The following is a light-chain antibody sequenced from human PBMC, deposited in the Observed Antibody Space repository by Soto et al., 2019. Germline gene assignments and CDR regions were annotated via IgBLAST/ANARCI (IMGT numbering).Light chain of an antibody. J-gene: IGKJ1*01. V-gene: IGKV1-5*01. Sequence: IQMTQSPSTLSPSVGERVTITCRASQNIERYMAWYQQKPGRAPGLIIFDASTLEMGVPSRFSGKGSWAAFPLIISSLQPDDFATYYGQQLNDYLWTFGQGTKV. CDR3: QQLNDYLWT. CDR2: DAS. CDR1: QNIERY.